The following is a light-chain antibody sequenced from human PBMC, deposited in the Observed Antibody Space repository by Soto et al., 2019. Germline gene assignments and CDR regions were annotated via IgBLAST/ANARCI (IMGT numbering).Light chain of an antibody. CDR1: QSVSSSY. V-gene: IGKV3-20*01. CDR3: HQYGSSPLFT. Sequence: EIVLTQSPGTLSLSPGERATLSCRASQSVSSSYLAWYQQKPGQAPRLFIYGASSRATGIPDRFSGSGSGTDFTLSISRLEPEDFAVYYCHQYGSSPLFTFGPGTKVDIK. CDR2: GAS. J-gene: IGKJ3*01.